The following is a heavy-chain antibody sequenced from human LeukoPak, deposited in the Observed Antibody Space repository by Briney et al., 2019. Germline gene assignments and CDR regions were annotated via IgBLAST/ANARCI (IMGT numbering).Heavy chain of an antibody. Sequence: PSETLSLTCTVSGGSISTFFWSWIRQPPGKGLEWIGYIYYSGSTNYKPSLKSRVTISVDTSKNRFSLKLSSVTAADTAVYYCARYSRSSQYFDSWGQGTLVTVSS. CDR1: GGSISTFF. D-gene: IGHD5-18*01. V-gene: IGHV4-59*01. J-gene: IGHJ4*02. CDR3: ARYSRSSQYFDS. CDR2: IYYSGST.